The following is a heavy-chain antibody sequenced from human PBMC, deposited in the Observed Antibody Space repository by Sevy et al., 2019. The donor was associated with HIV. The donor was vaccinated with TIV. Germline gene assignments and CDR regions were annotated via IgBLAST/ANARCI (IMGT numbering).Heavy chain of an antibody. CDR3: ARVPICSGGSCYTETWIQLWGEFDY. CDR1: GYTFTSYG. J-gene: IGHJ4*02. D-gene: IGHD2-15*01. V-gene: IGHV1-18*01. CDR2: ISAYNGNT. Sequence: ASVKVSCKASGYTFTSYGISWVRQAPGQGLEWMAWISAYNGNTNYAQKLQGRVTMTTDTSTSTAYMELRSLRSDDTAVYYCARVPICSGGSCYTETWIQLWGEFDYWGQGTLVTVSS.